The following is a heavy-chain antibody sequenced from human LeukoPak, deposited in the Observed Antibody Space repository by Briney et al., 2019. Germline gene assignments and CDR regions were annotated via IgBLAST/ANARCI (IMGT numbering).Heavy chain of an antibody. V-gene: IGHV3-53*01. CDR3: ARTTLLGLDPPY. J-gene: IGHJ4*02. CDR2: IYSDGTT. Sequence: GGSLRLSCAASGFTVSSNYMSWVRQAPGKGLEWVSVIYSDGTTFYVDSVMGRFTISRDTSKNMLYLQMNSLRAEDTAVYYCARTTLLGLDPPYWGQGTLVTVSS. CDR1: GFTVSSNY. D-gene: IGHD1-1*01.